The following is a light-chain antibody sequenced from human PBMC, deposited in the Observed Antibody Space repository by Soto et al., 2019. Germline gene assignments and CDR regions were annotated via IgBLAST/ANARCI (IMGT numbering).Light chain of an antibody. J-gene: IGKJ3*01. CDR3: QQRSNWPPRFT. Sequence: EIVLTQSPATLSLSPGERATLSCRASQSVSSSLAWYQQKAGQAPRLLIFDSSNRATGIPARFSGSGSGTDFTLTISSLEPEDFAVYYCQQRSNWPPRFTFGPGTKVDIK. CDR1: QSVSSS. V-gene: IGKV3-11*01. CDR2: DSS.